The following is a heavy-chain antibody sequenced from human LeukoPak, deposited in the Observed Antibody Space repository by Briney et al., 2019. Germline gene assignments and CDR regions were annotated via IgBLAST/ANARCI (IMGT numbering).Heavy chain of an antibody. V-gene: IGHV3-23*01. D-gene: IGHD2-21*02. CDR3: AKALGYCGGDCYSEIGDYYGMDV. CDR2: ISGSGGST. CDR1: GFTFSSYA. Sequence: PGGSLRLSCAASGFTFSSYAMSWVRQAPGKGLEWVSAISGSGGSTYYADSVKGRFTISRDNSKNTLYLQMNSLRAEDTAVYYCAKALGYCGGDCYSEIGDYYGMDVWGQGTTVTVSS. J-gene: IGHJ6*02.